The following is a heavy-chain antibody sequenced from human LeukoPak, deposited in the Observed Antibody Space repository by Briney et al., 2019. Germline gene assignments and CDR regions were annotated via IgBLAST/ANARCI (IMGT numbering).Heavy chain of an antibody. D-gene: IGHD3-10*01. CDR2: IYYSGST. Sequence: SETLSLTCTVSGDSISSYYWSWIRQPPGKGLEWVGSIYYSGSTYYNPSLKSRVTISVDTSKKQFSLKLSSVTAADTAVYYCARHVFYYYMDVWGKGTTVIVSS. V-gene: IGHV4-59*05. J-gene: IGHJ6*03. CDR3: ARHVFYYYMDV. CDR1: GDSISSYY.